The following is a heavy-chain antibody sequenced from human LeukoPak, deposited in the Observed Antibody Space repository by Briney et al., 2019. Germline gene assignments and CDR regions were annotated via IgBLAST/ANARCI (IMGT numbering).Heavy chain of an antibody. V-gene: IGHV3-7*05. CDR1: GSTFSNYW. CDR2: INQDGREK. CDR3: ARVGRSRKEREDKYTGRYLPFDP. D-gene: IGHD1-26*01. J-gene: IGHJ5*02. Sequence: GRSLRLSCAASGSTFSNYWMSWVRQAPGKRLEWGANINQDGREKSYVDSVKGRFTISSANTKNSRTLRLERLRAEATAAQPWARVGRSRKEREDKYTGRYLPFDPWGQGTLVTVSS.